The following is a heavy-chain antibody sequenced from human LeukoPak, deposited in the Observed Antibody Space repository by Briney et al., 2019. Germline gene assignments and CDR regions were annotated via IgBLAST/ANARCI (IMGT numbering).Heavy chain of an antibody. J-gene: IGHJ4*02. V-gene: IGHV4-59*01. CDR3: ARASYSSSWYSFDY. D-gene: IGHD6-13*01. Sequence: PSETLSLTCTVSGGSISSYYWSWLRQPPGKGLEWIGYIYYSGSTNYNSSLKSRVTISVDTSKNQFSLKLSSVTAADTAVYYCARASYSSSWYSFDYWGQGTLVTVSS. CDR1: GGSISSYY. CDR2: IYYSGST.